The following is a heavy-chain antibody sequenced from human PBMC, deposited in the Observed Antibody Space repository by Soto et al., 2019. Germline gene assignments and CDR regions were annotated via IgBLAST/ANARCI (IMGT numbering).Heavy chain of an antibody. D-gene: IGHD5-18*01. CDR2: NITNFDTP. CDR3: AVAMVREILIFESSGMHV. V-gene: IGHV1-69*01. Sequence: QVHLVQSGAAVKKPGSSVKVSCKTSGGSFNNYAVSWVRQAPGQGLEWMGGNITNFDTPNYAQKFQDRVTIIADESTSTVYMEMRSLSSNDTAVYYCAVAMVREILIFESSGMHVWGQGTTVIVSS. J-gene: IGHJ6*02. CDR1: GGSFNNYA.